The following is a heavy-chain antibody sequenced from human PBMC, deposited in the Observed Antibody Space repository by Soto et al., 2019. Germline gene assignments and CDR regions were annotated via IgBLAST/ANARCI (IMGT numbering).Heavy chain of an antibody. CDR3: ARDCSLISSTDYYYYGMDV. CDR2: IFPLFGTT. V-gene: IGHV1-69*01. CDR1: GGIFTSFA. J-gene: IGHJ6*02. Sequence: QVQPVQSGAEVKKPGSSVKVSCKASGGIFTSFAISWVRQAPGQGLEWMGGIFPLFGTTNYAQKFKGRVTITADESTRTAYIELSSLRSEDTAVYYCARDCSLISSTDYYYYGMDVLGQGTPVTVSS. D-gene: IGHD3-10*02.